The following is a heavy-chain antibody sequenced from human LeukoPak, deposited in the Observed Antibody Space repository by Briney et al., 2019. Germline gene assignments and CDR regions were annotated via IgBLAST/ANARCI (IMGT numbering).Heavy chain of an antibody. CDR2: IYYSGST. CDR3: ARTVIATRPWRPHFDY. V-gene: IGHV4-59*12. J-gene: IGHJ4*02. CDR1: GGSISSYF. D-gene: IGHD2-21*01. Sequence: KPSETLSLTCTVSGGSISSYFWSWIRQPPGKGLEWMGYIYYSGSTNYYPSLKSRVTISVDTSKNQFSLKLSSVTAADTAVYYCARTVIATRPWRPHFDYWGQGTLVTVSS.